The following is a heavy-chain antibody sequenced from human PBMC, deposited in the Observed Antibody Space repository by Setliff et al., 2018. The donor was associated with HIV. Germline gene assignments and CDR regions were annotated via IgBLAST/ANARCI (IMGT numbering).Heavy chain of an antibody. CDR3: TTDAGYSSRWYGD. D-gene: IGHD6-13*01. J-gene: IGHJ4*02. CDR1: GGSISNYY. Sequence: PSETLSLTCTVSGGSISNYYWTWIRQPPGKGLECIGYIYYDGSTNYNPSLKSRVTFSVDTSKNYFSLELSSVTAADTAVYYCTTDAGYSSRWYGDWGQGTQVTVSS. CDR2: IYYDGST. V-gene: IGHV4-59*01.